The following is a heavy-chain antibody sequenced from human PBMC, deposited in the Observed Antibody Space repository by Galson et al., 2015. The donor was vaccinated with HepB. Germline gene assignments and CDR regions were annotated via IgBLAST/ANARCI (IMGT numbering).Heavy chain of an antibody. J-gene: IGHJ4*02. D-gene: IGHD3-16*01. Sequence: LSLTCSVSDVSVSSGSYYWSWIRQFLGKRLDWIGNIYYSGDTNYNPSLQSRVTISLDTSKNQFSLKLSSATAADTAVYYCARLRGGSAPFDNWGQGALVTVSS. V-gene: IGHV4-61*01. CDR1: DVSVSSGSYY. CDR2: IYYSGDT. CDR3: ARLRGGSAPFDN.